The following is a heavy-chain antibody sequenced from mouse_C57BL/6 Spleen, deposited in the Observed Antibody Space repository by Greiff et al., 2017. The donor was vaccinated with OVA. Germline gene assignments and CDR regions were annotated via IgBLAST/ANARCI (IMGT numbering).Heavy chain of an antibody. Sequence: VKLQESGPELVKPGASVKISCKASGYAFSSSWMNWVKQRPGKGLEWIGRIYPGDGDTNYNGKFKGKATLTADKSSSTAYMQLSSLTSEDSAVYFCARNFDPFAYWGQGTLVTVSA. V-gene: IGHV1-82*01. CDR3: ARNFDPFAY. CDR2: IYPGDGDT. J-gene: IGHJ3*01. CDR1: GYAFSSSW.